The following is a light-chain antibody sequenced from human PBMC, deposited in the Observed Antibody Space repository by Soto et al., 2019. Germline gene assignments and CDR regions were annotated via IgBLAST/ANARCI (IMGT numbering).Light chain of an antibody. V-gene: IGLV2-14*01. CDR3: RSYTRSRTMV. Sequence: QSALTQPASVSGSPGQSITISCTGTSRDVGAYNYVSWYRQHPGKAPKLMIYGVSNRPSGVSHRFSGSTSDNTASLTISGLQTEDEADYYCRSYTRSRTMVLGTGTKGT. CDR2: GVS. J-gene: IGLJ1*01. CDR1: SRDVGAYNY.